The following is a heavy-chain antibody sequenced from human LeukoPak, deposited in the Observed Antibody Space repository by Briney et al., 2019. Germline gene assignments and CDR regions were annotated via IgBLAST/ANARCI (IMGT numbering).Heavy chain of an antibody. CDR2: IDPDGSEK. J-gene: IGHJ4*02. D-gene: IGHD4-23*01. Sequence: PGGSLRLSCAASGFTFNSYWMSWVRQAPGKGLEWVANIDPDGSEKQYGDSVKGRFTTSRDNAKNSLYLQVDSLRAEDTAVYYCARVPGVTRYFDSWGQGILVTVSS. V-gene: IGHV3-7*01. CDR3: ARVPGVTRYFDS. CDR1: GFTFNSYW.